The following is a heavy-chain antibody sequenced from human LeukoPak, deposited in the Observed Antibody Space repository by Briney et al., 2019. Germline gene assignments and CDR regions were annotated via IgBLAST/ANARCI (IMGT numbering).Heavy chain of an antibody. V-gene: IGHV3-33*01. J-gene: IGHJ4*02. CDR1: GFTFSSYG. Sequence: GGSLRLSCAASGFTFSSYGMHWVRQAPGKGLEWVAVIWYDGSNKYYADSVKGRFTISRDNSKNTLYLQTNSLRAEDTAVYYCARVVKVGDWPAIDYWGQGTLVTVSS. D-gene: IGHD2/OR15-2a*01. CDR3: ARVVKVGDWPAIDY. CDR2: IWYDGSNK.